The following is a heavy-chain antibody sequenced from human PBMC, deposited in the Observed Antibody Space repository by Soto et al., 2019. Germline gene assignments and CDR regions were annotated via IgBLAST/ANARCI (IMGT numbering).Heavy chain of an antibody. D-gene: IGHD3-22*01. CDR1: GGYFSGYY. CDR2: INHSGST. V-gene: IGHV4-34*01. Sequence: SETQSLTSAVYGGYFSGYYWSWIRQPPGKGLEWIGEINHSGSTNYNPSLKSRVTISVDTSKNQFSLKLSSVTAADTAVYYCARGQETDYYDSSGYLQGIDYWGQGTLVTVSS. CDR3: ARGQETDYYDSSGYLQGIDY. J-gene: IGHJ4*02.